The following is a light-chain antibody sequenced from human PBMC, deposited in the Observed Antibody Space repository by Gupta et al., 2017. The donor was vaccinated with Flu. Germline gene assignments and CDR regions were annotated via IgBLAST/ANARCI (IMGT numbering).Light chain of an antibody. CDR1: SSDVGSYNL. V-gene: IGLV2-23*02. CDR2: EVS. J-gene: IGLJ3*02. Sequence: QSALPQPASVSGSPGQSITLSCTGTSSDVGSYNLVSWYQQHPGKAPKLMIYEVSKRPSGVSNRFSGSKSGNTASLTISGLQAEDEADYYCCSYAGSSTWVFGGGTKLTVL. CDR3: CSYAGSSTWV.